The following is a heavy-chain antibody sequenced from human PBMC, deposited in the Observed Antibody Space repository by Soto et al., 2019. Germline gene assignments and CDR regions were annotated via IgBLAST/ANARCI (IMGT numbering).Heavy chain of an antibody. CDR2: IYYSGST. J-gene: IGHJ4*02. CDR1: GGSISSYY. D-gene: IGHD5-12*01. V-gene: IGHV4-59*01. CDR3: ARAGRWLQLLY. Sequence: SETLSLTCTVSGGSISSYYWSWIRQPPGKGLEWIGYIYYSGSTNYNPSLKSRVTISVDTSKNQFSLKLSSVTAADTAVYYCARAGRWLQLLYWGQGTLVTVSS.